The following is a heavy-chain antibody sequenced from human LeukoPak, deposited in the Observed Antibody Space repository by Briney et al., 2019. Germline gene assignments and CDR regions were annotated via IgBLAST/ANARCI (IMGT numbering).Heavy chain of an antibody. J-gene: IGHJ4*02. D-gene: IGHD6-6*01. Sequence: GASVKVSCRASGRTFTGHYIHWVRQAPGQGLEWMGIINPSGGSTSYAQKFQGRVTMTRDTSTSTVYMELSSLRSEDTAVYYCARDLEYSSSDDYWGQGTLVTVSS. CDR2: INPSGGST. V-gene: IGHV1-46*01. CDR3: ARDLEYSSSDDY. CDR1: GRTFTGHY.